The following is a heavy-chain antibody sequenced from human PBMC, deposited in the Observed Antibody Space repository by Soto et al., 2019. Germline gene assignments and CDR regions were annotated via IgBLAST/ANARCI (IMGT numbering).Heavy chain of an antibody. CDR1: GFTFSSYW. CDR3: ARVMVPPLYYYYGMDV. V-gene: IGHV3-7*05. J-gene: IGHJ6*02. CDR2: IKQDGSEK. Sequence: GGSLRLSCAASGFTFSSYWMSWVRQAPGKGLEWVANIKQDGSEKYYVDSVKGRFTISRDNAKNSLYLQMNSLRAEDTAVYYCARVMVPPLYYYYGMDVWGQGTTVTVSS. D-gene: IGHD2-8*01.